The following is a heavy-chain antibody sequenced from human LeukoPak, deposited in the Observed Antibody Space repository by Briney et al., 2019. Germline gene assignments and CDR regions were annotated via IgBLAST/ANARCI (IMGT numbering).Heavy chain of an antibody. CDR2: IRYDGSDK. D-gene: IGHD6-13*01. CDR1: GFTFSDYG. V-gene: IGHV3-30*02. J-gene: IGHJ4*02. CDR3: ASAAGPFDN. Sequence: GGSLRLSCVASGFTFSDYGMHWVRQAPGKGLEWVAFIRYDGSDKYYADSVKGRFTISRDNSKNTLYLQMNSLRAEDTAVYYCASAAGPFDNWGQGTLVTVSS.